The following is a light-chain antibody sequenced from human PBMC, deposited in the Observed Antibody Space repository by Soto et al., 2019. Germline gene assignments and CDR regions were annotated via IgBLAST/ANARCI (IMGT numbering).Light chain of an antibody. CDR1: QSVATR. CDR2: GVS. J-gene: IGKJ4*01. V-gene: IGKV3-11*01. CDR3: QQRHIWPRT. Sequence: EVVLTQSPATLSLSPGERATLSCRASQSVATRLAWYQQKPGQTPRLLIFGVSDRATGIPARFSGSGSGTHFTLTISSLEPEDFAVYYCQQRHIWPRTFGGGTQVDI.